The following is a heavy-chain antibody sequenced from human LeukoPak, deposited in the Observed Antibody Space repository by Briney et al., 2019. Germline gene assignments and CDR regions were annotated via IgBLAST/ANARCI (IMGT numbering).Heavy chain of an antibody. D-gene: IGHD3-22*01. Sequence: SETLSLTCTVPGDPINSYYWSWIRQPPGKGLEWIGHIYYSGSTTYNSSLKSRVTISLDTSKNQFSLRFSSVTAADTAVYFCARDRKGHYYDNTSGYLPYWYFDLWGRGTLVTVSS. J-gene: IGHJ2*01. CDR2: IYYSGST. V-gene: IGHV4-59*01. CDR3: ARDRKGHYYDNTSGYLPYWYFDL. CDR1: GDPINSYY.